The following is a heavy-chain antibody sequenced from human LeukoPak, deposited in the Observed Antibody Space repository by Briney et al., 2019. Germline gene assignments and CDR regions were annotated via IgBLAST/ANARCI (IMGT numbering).Heavy chain of an antibody. Sequence: ASVKVSCKASGYTFTSYGISWVRQAPGQGLEWMGWISAYNGNTNYAQKLQGRVTMTTDTSTGTAYMELRSLRSDDTAVYYCARAAGYSYGYGGYYYYYMDVWGKGTTVTISS. J-gene: IGHJ6*03. CDR3: ARAAGYSYGYGGYYYYYMDV. V-gene: IGHV1-18*01. CDR1: GYTFTSYG. D-gene: IGHD5-18*01. CDR2: ISAYNGNT.